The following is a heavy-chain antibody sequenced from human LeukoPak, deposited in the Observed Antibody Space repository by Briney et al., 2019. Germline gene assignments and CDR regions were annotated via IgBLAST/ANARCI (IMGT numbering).Heavy chain of an antibody. J-gene: IGHJ4*02. D-gene: IGHD3-22*01. Sequence: GGSLRLSCAVSGITLSNYGMSWVRQVPGKGLEWVAGISDSVGRTNYADSVKGRFTISRDNPKNTLYLQMNSLRAEDTAVYFCAKRGVVIRVILVGFHKEANYFDSWGQGALVTVSS. CDR3: AKRGVVIRVILVGFHKEANYFDS. CDR2: ISDSVGRT. V-gene: IGHV3-23*01. CDR1: GITLSNYG.